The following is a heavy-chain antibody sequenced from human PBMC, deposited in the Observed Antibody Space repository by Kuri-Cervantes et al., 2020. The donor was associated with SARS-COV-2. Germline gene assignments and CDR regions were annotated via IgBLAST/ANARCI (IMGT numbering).Heavy chain of an antibody. CDR2: IYYSGST. V-gene: IGHV4-31*02. CDR1: GGSISSGGYY. D-gene: IGHD3-3*01. J-gene: IGHJ3*02. Sequence: SCTVSGGSISSGGYYWGWIRQHPGKGLEWIGYIYYSGSTYYNPSLKSRVTISVDTSKNQFSLKLSSVTAADTAVYYCARADPSITIFGVVIIGAFDIWGQGTMVTVSS. CDR3: ARADPSITIFGVVIIGAFDI.